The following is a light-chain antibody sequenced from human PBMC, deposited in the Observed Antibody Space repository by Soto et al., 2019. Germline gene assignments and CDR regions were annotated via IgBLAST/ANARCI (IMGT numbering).Light chain of an antibody. V-gene: IGKV1-39*01. J-gene: IGKJ2*01. CDR1: QSIGKH. Sequence: DIQMTQSPSSLSASVGDRVTITCRASQSIGKHLNWYQQKPGKAPKFLIYAASSLQSGVPSRFSGSGSGTDFTLTISSLQPEDFATYYCQQSYSTLYTFGQGTKVDIK. CDR3: QQSYSTLYT. CDR2: AAS.